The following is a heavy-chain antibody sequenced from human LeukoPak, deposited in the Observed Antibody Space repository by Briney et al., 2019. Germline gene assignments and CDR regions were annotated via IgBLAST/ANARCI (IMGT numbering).Heavy chain of an antibody. J-gene: IGHJ3*02. CDR1: GGSISSYH. CDR3: ARDGYSYDAFDI. CDR2: IYYSGST. D-gene: IGHD5-24*01. Sequence: PSETLSLTCTVSGGSISSYHWSWIRQPPGKGLEWIGYIYYSGSTNYNPSLKSRVTISVDTSKNQFSLKLSSVTAADTAVYYCARDGYSYDAFDIWGQGTMVTVSS. V-gene: IGHV4-59*01.